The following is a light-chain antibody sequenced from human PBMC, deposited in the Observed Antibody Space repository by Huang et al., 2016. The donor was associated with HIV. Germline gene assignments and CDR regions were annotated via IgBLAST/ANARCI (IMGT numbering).Light chain of an antibody. Sequence: EIVMTQSPATLSVSPGERATLSCRASQSVSSNLAWYQQKPGQAPRILIYGESTRATGIPARFSGSGSGTEFTLTISSLQSEDFAVYYCQQYNNWGGTFGQGTKVEIK. CDR1: QSVSSN. CDR2: GES. V-gene: IGKV3-15*01. J-gene: IGKJ1*01. CDR3: QQYNNWGGT.